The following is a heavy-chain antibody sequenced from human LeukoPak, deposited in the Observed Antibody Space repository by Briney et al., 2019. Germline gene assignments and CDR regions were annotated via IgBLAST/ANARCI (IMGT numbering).Heavy chain of an antibody. CDR2: MKPNSCNT. Sequence: ASVKVSCKASGYTFTSYYINWVRQATGQGLEWMGLMKPNSCNTGYAQKFQGRVTITRNTSISTAYMELNSLRSEDTAVYYCARGARGYNWNLPYYYYYYMDVWGKGTTVTVSS. CDR3: ARGARGYNWNLPYYYYYYMDV. V-gene: IGHV1-8*01. CDR1: GYTFTSYY. D-gene: IGHD1-7*01. J-gene: IGHJ6*03.